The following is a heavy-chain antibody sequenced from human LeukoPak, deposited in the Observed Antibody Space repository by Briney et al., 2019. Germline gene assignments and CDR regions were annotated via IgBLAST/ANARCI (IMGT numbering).Heavy chain of an antibody. CDR3: ARDAYAVADY. Sequence: GGSLRLSCAASGFAFGSYGMSWVRQAPGKGLEWVSHIKGGGDGTYYADSVKGRFTISRDNSKNTLYLQMNSLRAEDTAIYYCARDAYAVADYWGQGTLVTVSS. CDR2: IKGGGDGT. CDR1: GFAFGSYG. D-gene: IGHD4-17*01. J-gene: IGHJ4*02. V-gene: IGHV3-23*01.